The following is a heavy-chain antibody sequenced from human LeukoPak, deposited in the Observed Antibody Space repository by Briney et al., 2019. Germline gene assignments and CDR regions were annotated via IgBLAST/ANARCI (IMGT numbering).Heavy chain of an antibody. Sequence: PSETLSLTCTASGGSISSSSYYWGWIRQPPGKGLEWIGSIYYGGSTYYNPSLKSRVTISVDTSKNQFSLELSSVTAADTAVYYCARADAYYYGMDVWGQGTTVTVSS. CDR3: ARADAYYYGMDV. J-gene: IGHJ6*02. CDR2: IYYGGST. CDR1: GGSISSSSYY. V-gene: IGHV4-39*07.